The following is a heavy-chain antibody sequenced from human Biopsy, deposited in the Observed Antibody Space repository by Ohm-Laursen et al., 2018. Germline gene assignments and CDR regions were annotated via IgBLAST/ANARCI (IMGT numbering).Heavy chain of an antibody. CDR1: GYTFTAYG. Sequence: GASVKVSCKTSGYTFTAYGISWVRQAPGQGLEWMGWISTYTDDTNIAQKFQGRVSMTTDTSTRTAYMELRSLRSGDTAIYFCARDPGYDFWSGSDPFDIWGQGTLVTVS. V-gene: IGHV1-18*04. J-gene: IGHJ3*02. CDR3: ARDPGYDFWSGSDPFDI. CDR2: ISTYTDDT. D-gene: IGHD3-3*01.